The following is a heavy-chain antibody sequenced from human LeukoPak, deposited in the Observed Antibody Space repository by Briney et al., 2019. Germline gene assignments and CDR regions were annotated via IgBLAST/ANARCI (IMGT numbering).Heavy chain of an antibody. Sequence: SETLSLTCTVSGGSISSGSYYWSWIQQPAGNGLEWIGRIYTSGSTNYNPSLKSRVTISVDTSKNQFSLKLSSVTAADTAVYYCARGDGFGESLNWFDPWGQGTLVTVSS. J-gene: IGHJ5*02. CDR1: GGSISSGSYY. CDR2: IYTSGST. CDR3: ARGDGFGESLNWFDP. V-gene: IGHV4-61*02. D-gene: IGHD3-10*01.